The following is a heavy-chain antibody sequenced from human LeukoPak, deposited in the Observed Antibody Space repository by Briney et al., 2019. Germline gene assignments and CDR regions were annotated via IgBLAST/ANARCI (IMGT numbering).Heavy chain of an antibody. CDR1: GFTFSNYA. CDR3: TKGGYTTYFDY. CDR2: ISGSGGST. Sequence: GGSLRLSCAASGFTFSNYAMSWVRQAPGKGLEWVSVISGSGGSTNYADSVKGRFTISRDNSKNTQWLQMNSLRVEDTAVYYCTKGGYTTYFDYWGQGTLVTVSS. J-gene: IGHJ4*02. V-gene: IGHV3-23*01. D-gene: IGHD6-13*01.